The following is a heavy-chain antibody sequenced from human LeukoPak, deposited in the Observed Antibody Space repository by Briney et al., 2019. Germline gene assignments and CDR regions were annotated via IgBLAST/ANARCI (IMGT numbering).Heavy chain of an antibody. CDR2: ISGSGGNT. J-gene: IGHJ4*02. V-gene: IGHV3-23*01. Sequence: PGGSLRLSSAASGFTFSSYAMSWGRQAPRPGLEWGSAISGSGGNTYYADSVKGRFTISRDNAKNTLYLQMNSLRAEDTAVYYCAKSPTRLLYYFDYSGQGTLVTVSS. CDR1: GFTFSSYA. D-gene: IGHD2-15*01. CDR3: AKSPTRLLYYFDY.